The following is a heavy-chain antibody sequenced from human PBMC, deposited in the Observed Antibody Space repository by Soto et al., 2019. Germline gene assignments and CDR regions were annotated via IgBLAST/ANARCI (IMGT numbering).Heavy chain of an antibody. CDR1: GFTFSSYA. D-gene: IGHD2-15*01. CDR2: TSYDGSNK. V-gene: IGHV3-30-3*01. J-gene: IGHJ4*02. CDR3: AREGPVVAFDY. Sequence: QVQLVESGGGVVQPGRSLRLSCAASGFTFSSYAMHWVRQAPGKGLEWVAVTSYDGSNKYYADSVKGRFTISRDNSKNTLYLQMNSLRAEDTAVYYCAREGPVVAFDYWGQGTLVTVSS.